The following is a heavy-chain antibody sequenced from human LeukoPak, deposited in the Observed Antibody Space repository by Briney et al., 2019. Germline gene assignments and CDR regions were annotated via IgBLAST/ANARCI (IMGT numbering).Heavy chain of an antibody. J-gene: IGHJ6*02. CDR2: MNPNSGNT. D-gene: IGHD4-17*01. V-gene: IGHV1-8*01. CDR3: AREGNDYGVLGPYYYYGMDV. Sequence: ASVKVSCKASGYTFTSYDINWVRQATGQGLEWMGWMNPNSGNTGYAQKFQGRVTMTRSTSISTAYMELSSLRSEDTAVYYCAREGNDYGVLGPYYYYGMDVWGQGTTVTVSS. CDR1: GYTFTSYD.